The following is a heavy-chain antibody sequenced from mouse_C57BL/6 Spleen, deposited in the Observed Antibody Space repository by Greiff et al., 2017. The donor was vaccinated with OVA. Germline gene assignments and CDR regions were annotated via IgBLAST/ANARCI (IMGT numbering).Heavy chain of an antibody. Sequence: QVQLKESGAELVRPGTSVKVSCKASGYAFTNYLIEWVKQRPGQGLEWIGVINPGSGGTNYNEKFKGKATLTADKSSSTAYMQLSSLTSEDSAVYFCARYYGSPYWYFDVWGTGTTVTVSS. J-gene: IGHJ1*03. V-gene: IGHV1-54*01. CDR3: ARYYGSPYWYFDV. D-gene: IGHD1-1*01. CDR2: INPGSGGT. CDR1: GYAFTNYL.